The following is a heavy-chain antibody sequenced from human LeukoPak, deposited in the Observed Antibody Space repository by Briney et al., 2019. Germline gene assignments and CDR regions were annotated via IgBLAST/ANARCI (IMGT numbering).Heavy chain of an antibody. V-gene: IGHV3-9*03. CDR3: AKGRGSSWPTFFDY. CDR1: GFTFDDYA. D-gene: IGHD6-13*01. J-gene: IGHJ4*02. Sequence: GGSLRLSCAASGFTFDDYAMHWVRHPPGKGLEWVSGISWNSGSIAYADSVKGRFTISRDNAKNSLYLQMNSLRAEDMALYYCAKGRGSSWPTFFDYWGQGTLVTVSS. CDR2: ISWNSGSI.